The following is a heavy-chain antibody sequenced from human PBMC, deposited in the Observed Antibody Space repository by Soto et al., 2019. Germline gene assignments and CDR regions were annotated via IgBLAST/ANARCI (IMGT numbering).Heavy chain of an antibody. CDR2: ISWNSGSI. D-gene: IGHD3-10*01. CDR3: AKARGPNYYGSGSYYPW. CDR1: GFTFDDDA. V-gene: IGHV3-9*01. J-gene: IGHJ4*02. Sequence: PGGCLRLSCAASGFTFDDDAMHWVRQAPGKGLEWVSGISWNSGSIGYADSVKGRFTISRDNAKNSLYLQMNSLRAEDTALYYCAKARGPNYYGSGSYYPWWGQGT.